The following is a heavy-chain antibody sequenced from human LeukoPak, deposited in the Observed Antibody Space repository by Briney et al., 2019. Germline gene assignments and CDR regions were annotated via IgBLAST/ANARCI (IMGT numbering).Heavy chain of an antibody. Sequence: SQTLSLTCAVSGGSISSGGYFWSWIRQPPGKGLEWIGEISHSGSTTYNPSLRSRVTISGDTSKKQFSLKLSSVTAADTAVYYCVTYYYGSSAPKRNYWGQGILVTVSS. CDR1: GGSISSGGYF. CDR3: VTYYYGSSAPKRNY. V-gene: IGHV4-30-2*01. CDR2: ISHSGST. D-gene: IGHD3-22*01. J-gene: IGHJ4*02.